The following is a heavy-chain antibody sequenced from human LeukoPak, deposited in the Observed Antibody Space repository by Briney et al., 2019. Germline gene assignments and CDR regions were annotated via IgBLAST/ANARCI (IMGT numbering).Heavy chain of an antibody. V-gene: IGHV3-23*01. D-gene: IGHD3-10*01. J-gene: IGHJ4*02. CDR2: ISGSGGST. Sequence: GGSLSLSCAASGFTFSTYDMSWVRQTPEKGLEWVSAISGSGGSTYYADSVKGRFTIPRDNSKNTLYLQMNSLRAEDTAVYYCAKDRGFGEYFPFFYWDQGTLVTVSS. CDR3: AKDRGFGEYFPFFY. CDR1: GFTFSTYD.